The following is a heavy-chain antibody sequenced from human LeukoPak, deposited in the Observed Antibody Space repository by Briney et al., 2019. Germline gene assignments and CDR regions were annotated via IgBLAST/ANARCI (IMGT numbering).Heavy chain of an antibody. V-gene: IGHV4-61*02. J-gene: IGHJ6*03. Sequence: PSETLSLTCTVSGGSISSGSYYWSWIRQPAGKGLEWIGRIYTSGSTNYNPSLKSRVTISVDTSKNQFSLKLSSVTAADTAVYYRAREGYFDWFYYYYYMDVWGKGTTVTISS. CDR2: IYTSGST. CDR3: AREGYFDWFYYYYYMDV. CDR1: GGSISSGSYY. D-gene: IGHD3-9*01.